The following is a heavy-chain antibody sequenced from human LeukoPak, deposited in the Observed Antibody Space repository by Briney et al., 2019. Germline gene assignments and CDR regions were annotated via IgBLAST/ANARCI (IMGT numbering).Heavy chain of an antibody. J-gene: IGHJ5*02. V-gene: IGHV4-39*07. Sequence: PWETLSLTCTVSGGSISSSSYYWGWIRQPPGKGLEWIGEINHSGSTNYNPSLKSRVTISGETSKKQFSLKLSSVTAGDTAVYYCAGKLYGDNPNWFDPWGQGTLVTVSS. CDR2: INHSGST. D-gene: IGHD4-17*01. CDR3: AGKLYGDNPNWFDP. CDR1: GGSISSSSYY.